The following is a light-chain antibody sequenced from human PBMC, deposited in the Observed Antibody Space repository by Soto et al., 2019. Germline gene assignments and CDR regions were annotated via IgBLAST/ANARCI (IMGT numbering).Light chain of an antibody. CDR2: GAS. Sequence: EIVLTQSPGTLSLSPGERATLSCRASQSVTSSSLARYQQRPGQAPRLLIYGASSRATEIPDRFSGSGSGTDFTLTISRLEPEDFAVYYCQQYGNSPRTFGQGTKVDIK. V-gene: IGKV3-20*01. CDR1: QSVTSSS. J-gene: IGKJ1*01. CDR3: QQYGNSPRT.